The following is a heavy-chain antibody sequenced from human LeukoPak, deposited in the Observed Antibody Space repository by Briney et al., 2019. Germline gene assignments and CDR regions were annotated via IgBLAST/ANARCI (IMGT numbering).Heavy chain of an antibody. V-gene: IGHV3-21*01. CDR3: ARDPVVTGPLDY. J-gene: IGHJ4*02. Sequence: SSIISISSYIYYADSLKGRFTISRDNDKNSLYLQMNRLRAEDTAVYYCARDPVVTGPLDYWGQGTLVTVSS. D-gene: IGHD2-21*02. CDR2: IISISSYI.